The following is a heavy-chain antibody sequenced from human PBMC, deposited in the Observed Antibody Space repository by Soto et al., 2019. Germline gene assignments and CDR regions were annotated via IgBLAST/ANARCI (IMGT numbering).Heavy chain of an antibody. Sequence: GGSLRLSCAASGFTFSSYAMSWVRQAPGKGLEWVSAISGSGGSTYYADSVKGRFTISRDNSKNTLYLQMNSLRAEDTAVYYCAKDRARDYHDSSAYQDYWGQGTLVTVSS. V-gene: IGHV3-23*01. J-gene: IGHJ4*02. CDR1: GFTFSSYA. D-gene: IGHD3-22*01. CDR3: AKDRARDYHDSSAYQDY. CDR2: ISGSGGST.